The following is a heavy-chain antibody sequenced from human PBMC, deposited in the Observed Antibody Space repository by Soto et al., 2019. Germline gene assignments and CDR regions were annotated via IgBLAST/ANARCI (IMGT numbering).Heavy chain of an antibody. CDR1: GYTFTGYY. Sequence: ASVKVSCKASGYTFTGYYMHWVRQAPGQGLEWMGWINPNSGGTNYAQKFQGWVTMTRDTSISTAYMELTSLRSEDTAVYYCARAPLLVGVTINENYFDYWGQGTLVTVSS. V-gene: IGHV1-2*04. CDR3: ARAPLLVGVTINENYFDY. CDR2: INPNSGGT. J-gene: IGHJ4*02. D-gene: IGHD3-3*01.